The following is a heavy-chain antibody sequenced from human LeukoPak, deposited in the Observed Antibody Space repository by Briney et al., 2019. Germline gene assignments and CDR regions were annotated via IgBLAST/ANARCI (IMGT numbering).Heavy chain of an antibody. CDR2: IYYSGST. V-gene: IGHV4-59*12. CDR3: ASGYGSGSYYIDY. CDR1: GGSISSYY. D-gene: IGHD3-10*01. J-gene: IGHJ4*02. Sequence: SETLSLTCTVSGGSISSYYWSWIRQPPGKGLEWIGYIYYSGSTNYNPSLKSRVTISVDESKNQFSLKLSSVTAADTAVYYCASGYGSGSYYIDYWGQGTLVTVSS.